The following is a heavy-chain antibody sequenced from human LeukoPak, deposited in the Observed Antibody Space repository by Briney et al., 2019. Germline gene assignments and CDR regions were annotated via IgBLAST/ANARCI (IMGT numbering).Heavy chain of an antibody. D-gene: IGHD3-10*01. Sequence: GWSLRLSCAASGFTVSSNYMSWVRQAPGKGLEWVSVIYSGGSTYYADSVKGRFTISRDNSKNTLYLQMNSLRAEDTAVYYCARYLWFGTRTYAFDIWGQGTMVTVSS. CDR1: GFTVSSNY. CDR2: IYSGGST. J-gene: IGHJ3*02. V-gene: IGHV3-53*01. CDR3: ARYLWFGTRTYAFDI.